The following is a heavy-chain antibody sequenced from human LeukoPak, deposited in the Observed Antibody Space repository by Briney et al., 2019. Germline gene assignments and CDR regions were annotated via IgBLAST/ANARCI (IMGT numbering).Heavy chain of an antibody. CDR3: ARSPIAVDDKEDYYYYYMDV. V-gene: IGHV4-31*03. Sequence: SETLSLTCTVSDGSVSSGVCYWTWIRQHPGKCLEWIGYVYYSGTTYYNPSLKSRVTISVDTSEDQFSLKLSSVTAADTAVYYCARSPIAVDDKEDYYYYYMDVWGKGTTVTVSS. CDR1: DGSVSSGVCY. D-gene: IGHD3-9*01. J-gene: IGHJ6*03. CDR2: VYYSGTT.